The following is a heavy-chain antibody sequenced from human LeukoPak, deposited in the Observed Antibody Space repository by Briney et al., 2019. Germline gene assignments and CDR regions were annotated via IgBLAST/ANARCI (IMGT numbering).Heavy chain of an antibody. CDR1: GYTFTGYY. CDR3: ARAPGSGYAFDS. V-gene: IGHV1-2*02. D-gene: IGHD5-12*01. Sequence: ASVKVSCKASGYTFTGYYIHWVRQAPGQGLEWMGWINPDSGGTKSAQKFQGRVTMTRDTSINTAYMELSRLVSDDTAVYYCARAPGSGYAFDSWGQGTQVTVSS. J-gene: IGHJ4*02. CDR2: INPDSGGT.